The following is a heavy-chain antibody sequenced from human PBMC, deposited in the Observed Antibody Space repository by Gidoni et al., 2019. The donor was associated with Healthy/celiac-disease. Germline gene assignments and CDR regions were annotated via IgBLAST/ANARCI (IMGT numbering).Heavy chain of an antibody. D-gene: IGHD2-2*02. CDR3: ASSEGAISRSNDAFDI. CDR1: GGSISSGGYY. Sequence: QVQLQESGPGLVKPSQTLSLTCTVSGGSISSGGYYGSWIRQHPGKGLEWIGYIYYSGSPYYNPSLKSRVTISVDTSKNQFSLKLSSVTAADTAVYYCASSEGAISRSNDAFDIWGQGTMVTILF. J-gene: IGHJ3*02. V-gene: IGHV4-31*03. CDR2: IYYSGSP.